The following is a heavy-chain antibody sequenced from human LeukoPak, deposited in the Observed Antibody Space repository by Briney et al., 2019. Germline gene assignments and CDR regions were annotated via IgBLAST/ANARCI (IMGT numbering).Heavy chain of an antibody. V-gene: IGHV1-2*02. Sequence: GASVKVSCKASGYTFTGYYMHWVRQAPGQGLEWMGWINPNSGGTNYAQKFQGRVTMTKGTSTTTVYMDLSSLRSEDTAMYYCATETPIAAGPPFFDCWGQGTLVTVSS. J-gene: IGHJ4*02. CDR2: INPNSGGT. D-gene: IGHD6-6*01. CDR1: GYTFTGYY. CDR3: ATETPIAAGPPFFDC.